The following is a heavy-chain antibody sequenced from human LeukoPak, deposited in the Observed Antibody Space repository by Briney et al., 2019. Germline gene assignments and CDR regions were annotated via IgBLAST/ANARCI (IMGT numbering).Heavy chain of an antibody. V-gene: IGHV4-34*01. CDR3: ARDSLSSGWAHFDY. CDR2: IYYSGST. CDR1: GGSFSGYY. Sequence: SETLSLTCAVYGGSFSGYYWSWIRQPPGKGLEWIGSIYYSGSTYYNPSLKSRVTISVDTSKNQFSLKLSSVTAADTAVYYCARDSLSSGWAHFDYWGQGTLVTVSS. D-gene: IGHD6-19*01. J-gene: IGHJ4*02.